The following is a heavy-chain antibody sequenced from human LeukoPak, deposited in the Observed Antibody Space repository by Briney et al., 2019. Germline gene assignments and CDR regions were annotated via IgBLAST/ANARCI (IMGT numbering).Heavy chain of an antibody. J-gene: IGHJ4*02. CDR3: VKDHTPIPTSIYFDY. V-gene: IGHV3-23*01. CDR2: ISGSGGIT. D-gene: IGHD3-9*01. Sequence: GGSLRLSCAASGFTFSSYAMSWVRQAPGKGPEWVSAISGSGGITYYADSVKGRFTISRDNSKNTLFLQMNSLRAEDTAVYYCVKDHTPIPTSIYFDYWGQGTLVTVSS. CDR1: GFTFSSYA.